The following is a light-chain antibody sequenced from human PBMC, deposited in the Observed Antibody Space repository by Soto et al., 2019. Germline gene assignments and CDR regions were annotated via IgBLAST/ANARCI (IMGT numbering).Light chain of an antibody. CDR2: LGS. CDR1: PPLLHSNGFND. CDR3: MQARRSPRT. V-gene: IGKV2-28*01. J-gene: IGKJ2*01. Sequence: SLSPLSMPITPGRPTYISSSYSPPLLHSNGFNDLDWYLQRPGQAPQLLIFLGSTRASGIPDRFSGSGSGTDFTLKISRVEAEDVGVYYCMQARRSPRTFGQGTKVDIK.